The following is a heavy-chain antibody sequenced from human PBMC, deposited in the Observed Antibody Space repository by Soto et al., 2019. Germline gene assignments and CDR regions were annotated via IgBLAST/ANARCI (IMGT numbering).Heavy chain of an antibody. V-gene: IGHV1-18*01. CDR3: ASVVAAAAKFGY. J-gene: IGHJ4*02. Sequence: ASGKVSCKASGYTVTSYVISWVLQAPGLGLERMGWISAYNGNTNYAQKLQGRVTMTTDTSTSTAYMELRSLRSDDTAVYYCASVVAAAAKFGYWGQGTLVTVSS. CDR2: ISAYNGNT. D-gene: IGHD6-13*01. CDR1: GYTVTSYV.